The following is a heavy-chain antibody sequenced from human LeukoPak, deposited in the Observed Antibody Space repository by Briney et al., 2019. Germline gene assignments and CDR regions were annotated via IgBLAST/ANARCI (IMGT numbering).Heavy chain of an antibody. CDR1: GGSIGSYY. CDR3: AREIGRDAFDI. CDR2: IDWDDDK. V-gene: IGHV2-70*11. Sequence: TLSLTCTVSGGSIGSYYWSWIRQPPGKALEWLARIDWDDDKYYSTSLKTRLTISKDTSKNQVVLTMTNMDPVDTATYYCAREIGRDAFDIWGQGTMVTVSS. J-gene: IGHJ3*02. D-gene: IGHD2/OR15-2a*01.